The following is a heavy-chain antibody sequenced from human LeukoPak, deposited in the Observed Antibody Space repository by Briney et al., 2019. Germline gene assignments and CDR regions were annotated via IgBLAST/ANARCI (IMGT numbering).Heavy chain of an antibody. CDR1: GGSISSYY. D-gene: IGHD6-13*01. J-gene: IGHJ4*02. CDR3: ARGVAAAGPLYFDY. CDR2: IHYSGST. Sequence: NPSETLSLTCTVSGGSISSYYWSWIRQPPGKGLEWIGYIHYSGSTNYNPSLKSRVTISVDTSKNQFSLKLSSVTAADTAVYYCARGVAAAGPLYFDYWGQGTLVTVSS. V-gene: IGHV4-59*01.